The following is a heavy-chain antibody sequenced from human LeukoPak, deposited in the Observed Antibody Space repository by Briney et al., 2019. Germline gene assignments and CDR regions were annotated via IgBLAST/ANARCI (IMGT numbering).Heavy chain of an antibody. V-gene: IGHV3-21*01. CDR2: ISSSSSYI. CDR3: ARDLGQYYDTGDNWFDP. CDR1: GSTFSSYS. Sequence: GGSLRLSCAASGSTFSSYSMNWVRQAPGKGLEWVSSISSSSSYIYYADSVKGRFTISIDNAKNSLYLQMDSLRAEDTAVYYCARDLGQYYDTGDNWFDPWGQGTLVTVSS. D-gene: IGHD3-22*01. J-gene: IGHJ5*02.